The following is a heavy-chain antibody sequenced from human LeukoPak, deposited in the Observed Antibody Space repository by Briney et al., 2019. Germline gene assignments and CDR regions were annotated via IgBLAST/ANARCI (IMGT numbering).Heavy chain of an antibody. Sequence: PSETLSLTCTVSGGSISSYYWSWIRQPAGKGLEWIGRIYTSGSTNYNPSLKSRVTISVDTSKNQFSLKLSSVTAADTAVYYCARTKSVGYYYYMDVWGKGTTVTISS. CDR3: ARTKSVGYYYYMDV. CDR1: GGSISSYY. J-gene: IGHJ6*03. D-gene: IGHD4-23*01. V-gene: IGHV4-4*07. CDR2: IYTSGST.